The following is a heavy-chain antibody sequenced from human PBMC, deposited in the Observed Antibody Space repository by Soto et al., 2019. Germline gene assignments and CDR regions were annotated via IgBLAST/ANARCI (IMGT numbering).Heavy chain of an antibody. CDR3: ARDKITGLFDY. Sequence: SEALSLTCAVYGGSFSGFYWTWIRQPPGTGLEWIGEINHSGSTNYNPSLKSRVTISVDTSKNQFSLKLTSVTAADTAVYYCARDKITGLFDYWGQGTLVTVPS. D-gene: IGHD2-8*02. V-gene: IGHV4-34*01. CDR1: GGSFSGFY. J-gene: IGHJ4*02. CDR2: INHSGST.